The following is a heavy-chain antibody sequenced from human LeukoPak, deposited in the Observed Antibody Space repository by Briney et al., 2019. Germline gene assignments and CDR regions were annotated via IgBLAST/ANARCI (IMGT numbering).Heavy chain of an antibody. CDR1: GGSFSGYC. V-gene: IGHV4-34*01. Sequence: SETLSLTCAVYGGSFSGYCWSWIRQPPGKGLEWIGEINHSGSTNYNPSLKSRVTISVDTSKNQFSLKLSSVTAADTAVYYCARDRSSSSHLGWFDPWGQGTLVTVSS. CDR2: INHSGST. D-gene: IGHD6-6*01. J-gene: IGHJ5*02. CDR3: ARDRSSSSHLGWFDP.